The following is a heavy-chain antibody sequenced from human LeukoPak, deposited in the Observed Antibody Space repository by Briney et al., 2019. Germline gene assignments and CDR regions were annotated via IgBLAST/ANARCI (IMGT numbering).Heavy chain of an antibody. CDR3: ARAVVVVAAHFDY. D-gene: IGHD2-15*01. Sequence: ASVKVSCKASGYTFTGYYMHWVRQAPGQGLEWMGWINPNSGGTNYAQKFQGRVTMTRDTSISTAYMELSRLRSDDTAVYYCARAVVVVAAHFDYWGQGTLVTASS. CDR2: INPNSGGT. V-gene: IGHV1-2*02. J-gene: IGHJ4*02. CDR1: GYTFTGYY.